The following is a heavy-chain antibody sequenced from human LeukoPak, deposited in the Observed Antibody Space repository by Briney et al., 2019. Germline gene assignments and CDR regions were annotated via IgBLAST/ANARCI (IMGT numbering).Heavy chain of an antibody. V-gene: IGHV3-30*18. Sequence: GRSLRLSCAASGFTFSSYGMHWVRQAPGKGLEWVAVISYDGSNKYHADSVKGRFTISRDNSKNTLYLQMNSLRAEDTAVYYCAKIPAYSSSSHYYYGMDVWGQGTTVTVSS. CDR1: GFTFSSYG. CDR2: ISYDGSNK. D-gene: IGHD6-6*01. CDR3: AKIPAYSSSSHYYYGMDV. J-gene: IGHJ6*02.